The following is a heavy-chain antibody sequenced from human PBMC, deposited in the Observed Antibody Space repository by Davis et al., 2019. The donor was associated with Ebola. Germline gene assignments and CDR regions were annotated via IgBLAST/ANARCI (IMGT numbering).Heavy chain of an antibody. V-gene: IGHV1-8*01. CDR3: ALAGDSSPGYNAFDI. Sequence: ASVKVSCKASGYTFTSYDINWVRQATGQGPEWMGWMNPNSGNTGYAQKFQGRVTMTRNTSISTAYMELSSLRSEDTAVYYCALAGDSSPGYNAFDIWGQGTMVTVSS. D-gene: IGHD6-6*01. CDR1: GYTFTSYD. CDR2: MNPNSGNT. J-gene: IGHJ3*02.